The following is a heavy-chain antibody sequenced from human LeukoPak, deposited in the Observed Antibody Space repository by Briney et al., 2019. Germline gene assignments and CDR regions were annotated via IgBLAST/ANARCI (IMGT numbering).Heavy chain of an antibody. D-gene: IGHD4-17*01. Sequence: GGSLRLSCAASGFTSSSYWMHWVSQVPGKGLVWLARINTYGTSTTYGDSVEGRFTISRDNAKNTLDLEMNSLRDDDTAVYYCARGSTTVTTKDWFDPWGQGTQVTVSS. V-gene: IGHV3-74*03. J-gene: IGHJ5*02. CDR2: INTYGTST. CDR1: GFTSSSYW. CDR3: ARGSTTVTTKDWFDP.